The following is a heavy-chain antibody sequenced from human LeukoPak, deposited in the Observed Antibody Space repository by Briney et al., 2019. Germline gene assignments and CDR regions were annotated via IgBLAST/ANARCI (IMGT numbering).Heavy chain of an antibody. V-gene: IGHV3-53*01. Sequence: PSETLSLTCTVSDGSISSSSYYWGWIRQPPGKGLEWVSFIYTGGSTYYADSVKGRFTISRDNSKNTLYLQMSSLRVEDTAVYYCASLTPYKRNDWGSNIWGQGTVVTVSS. CDR3: ASLTPYKRNDWGSNI. D-gene: IGHD1-1*01. CDR2: IYTGGST. J-gene: IGHJ3*02. CDR1: DGSISSSSYY.